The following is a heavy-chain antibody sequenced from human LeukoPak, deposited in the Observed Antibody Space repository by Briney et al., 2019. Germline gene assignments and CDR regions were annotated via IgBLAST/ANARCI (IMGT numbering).Heavy chain of an antibody. Sequence: ASVKVSCKASGYTFTGYYMHWVRQAPGQGLEWMGWINPNSGGTNYAHKVQGKVTITMETSISTAYMELSMPRSNDTAVYYCARRGYCSGGSCVYYYMDVWGKGTTVTVSS. CDR2: INPNSGGT. V-gene: IGHV1-2*02. CDR1: GYTFTGYY. J-gene: IGHJ6*03. D-gene: IGHD2-15*01. CDR3: ARRGYCSGGSCVYYYMDV.